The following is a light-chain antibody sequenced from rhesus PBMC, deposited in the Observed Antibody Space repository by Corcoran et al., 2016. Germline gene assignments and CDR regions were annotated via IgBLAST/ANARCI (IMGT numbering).Light chain of an antibody. CDR2: KAS. CDR1: ENVNNY. V-gene: IGKV1-74*01. CDR3: QQGYNTPFT. J-gene: IGKJ3*01. Sequence: DIQMTQSPSSLSASVGDRVTITCRASENVNNYLNWYQQKPGKAPKLLIYKASTFQSGVHSRFTGSGSGTDYTLTISSLQPEDFATYDCQQGYNTPFTFGPGTKLDIK.